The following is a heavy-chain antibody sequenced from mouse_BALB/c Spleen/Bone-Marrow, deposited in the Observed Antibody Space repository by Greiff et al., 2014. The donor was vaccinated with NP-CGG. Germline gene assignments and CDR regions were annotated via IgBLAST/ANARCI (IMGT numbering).Heavy chain of an antibody. CDR2: IDPSDSET. J-gene: IGHJ4*01. D-gene: IGHD2-3*01. Sequence: QFQLQLPVAELVKPGAPVKLSCKASGYTFTSYWMNWVKQRPGRGLEWIGRIDPSDSETHYNQKFKDKATLTVDKSSSTVYIQLSSLTSEDSAVYYCARALGDGYYYAMDYWGQGTSVTVSS. CDR1: GYTFTSYW. V-gene: IGHV1-69*02. CDR3: ARALGDGYYYAMDY.